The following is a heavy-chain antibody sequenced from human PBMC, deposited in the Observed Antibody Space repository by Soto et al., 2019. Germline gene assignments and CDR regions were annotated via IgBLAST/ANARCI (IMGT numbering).Heavy chain of an antibody. V-gene: IGHV1-3*01. J-gene: IGHJ4*02. CDR3: ASWGGGYCSGGSCYSGPYFDY. CDR1: GYTFTSYA. Sequence: QVQLVQSGAEVKKPGASVKVSCKASGYTFTSYAMHWVRQAPGQRLAWMGWINAGNGNTKYSQKIQGRVTITRDTSASTGDMELSSLRSEDTAVYYCASWGGGYCSGGSCYSGPYFDYWGQGTLVTVSS. D-gene: IGHD2-15*01. CDR2: INAGNGNT.